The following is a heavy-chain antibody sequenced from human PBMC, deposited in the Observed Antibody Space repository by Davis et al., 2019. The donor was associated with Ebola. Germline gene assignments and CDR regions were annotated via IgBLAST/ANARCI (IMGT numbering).Heavy chain of an antibody. D-gene: IGHD2-15*01. CDR3: ARLVRCSVGSCYRRAHNWFDP. V-gene: IGHV4-59*08. CDR2: IFHSGSP. J-gene: IGHJ5*02. CDR1: GGSTSSYY. Sequence: SETLSLTCTVSGGSTSSYYWSWIRQPPGKGLEWIGYIFHSGSPNYNPSLKSRATMSVDTSNNQLSLRLTSVTAADAAVYYCARLVRCSVGSCYRRAHNWFDPWGQGALVTVSP.